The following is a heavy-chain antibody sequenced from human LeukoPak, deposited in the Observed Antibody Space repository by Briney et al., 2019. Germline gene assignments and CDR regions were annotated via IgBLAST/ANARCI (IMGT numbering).Heavy chain of an antibody. CDR3: ARDWPYYYDSSGPDAFDI. J-gene: IGHJ3*02. CDR2: INHSGST. Sequence: SETLSLTCAVYGGSFSGYYWSWIRQPPGKGLEWIGEINHSGSTNYNPSLKSRVTISVDTSKNQFSLKLSSVTAADTAVYYCARDWPYYYDSSGPDAFDIWGQGTMVTVSS. D-gene: IGHD3-22*01. V-gene: IGHV4-34*01. CDR1: GGSFSGYY.